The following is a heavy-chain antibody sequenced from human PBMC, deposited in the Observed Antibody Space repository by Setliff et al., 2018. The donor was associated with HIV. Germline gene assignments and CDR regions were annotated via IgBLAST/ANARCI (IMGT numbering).Heavy chain of an antibody. CDR2: ISYDGTYK. CDR3: ARDASYCGGGTCHHYYYMDV. V-gene: IGHV3-30*04. J-gene: IGHJ6*03. Sequence: GESLKISCAASGFTFSGFAVHCVRQAPGKGLEWVAVISYDGTYKHYADSVQGRFTISRDNSKNTLYLQMNSLRPEDTAVYYCARDASYCGGGTCHHYYYMDVWGKGTTVTVSS. D-gene: IGHD2-15*01. CDR1: GFTFSGFA.